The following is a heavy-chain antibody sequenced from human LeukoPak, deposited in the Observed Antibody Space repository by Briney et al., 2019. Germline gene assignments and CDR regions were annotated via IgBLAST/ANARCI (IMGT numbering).Heavy chain of an antibody. V-gene: IGHV4-39*01. J-gene: IGHJ4*02. D-gene: IGHD4-17*01. CDR3: ARVRTVTTRTLVDY. CDR2: IYYSGST. CDR1: GGSISSSSYY. Sequence: SETLSLTCTVSGGSISSSSYYWGWIRQPPGKGLEWIGSIYYSGSTYYNPSLKSRVTISVDTSKNQFSLKLSSVTAADTAVYYCARVRTVTTRTLVDYWGQGTLVTVSS.